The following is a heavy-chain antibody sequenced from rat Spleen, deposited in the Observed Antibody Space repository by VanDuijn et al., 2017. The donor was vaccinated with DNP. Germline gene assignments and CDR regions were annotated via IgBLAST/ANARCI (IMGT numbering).Heavy chain of an antibody. CDR2: IMFDGITT. D-gene: IGHD5-1*01. CDR1: GFTFSSYW. CDR3: ATHLGAPFAY. J-gene: IGHJ3*01. V-gene: IGHV5-29*01. Sequence: EVQLVESGGGLVQPGRSLKLSCVASGFTFSSYWMYWIRQAPGKGLEWVATIMFDGITTFYRDSVKGRFTISRDNAKSILYLQMDSLRSEDTATYYCATHLGAPFAYWGQGTLVTVSS.